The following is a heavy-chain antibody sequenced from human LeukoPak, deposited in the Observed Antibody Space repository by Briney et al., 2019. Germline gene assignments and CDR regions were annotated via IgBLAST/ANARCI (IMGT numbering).Heavy chain of an antibody. J-gene: IGHJ4*02. Sequence: PSETLSLTCTVSGGSISSSSYYWGGIRQPPGKGLEWIGSIYYSGSTYYNPSLKSRVTISVDTSKNQFSLKLSSVTAADTAVYYCARLKWLGLFDYWGQGTLVTVSS. V-gene: IGHV4-39*01. CDR1: GGSISSSSYY. D-gene: IGHD5-12*01. CDR2: IYYSGST. CDR3: ARLKWLGLFDY.